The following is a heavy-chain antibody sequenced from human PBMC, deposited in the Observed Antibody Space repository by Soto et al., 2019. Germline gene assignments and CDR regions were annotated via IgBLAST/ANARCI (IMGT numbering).Heavy chain of an antibody. CDR1: GYSFTSYW. D-gene: IGHD3-22*01. Sequence: PGESLKISCKGSGYSFTSYWISWVRQMPGKGLEWMGRIDPSDSYTNYSPSFQGHVTISADKSISTAYLQWSSLKASDTAMYYCARHMSGYYDSSGYPPGWFDPWGQGTLVTVS. CDR3: ARHMSGYYDSSGYPPGWFDP. CDR2: IDPSDSYT. J-gene: IGHJ5*02. V-gene: IGHV5-10-1*01.